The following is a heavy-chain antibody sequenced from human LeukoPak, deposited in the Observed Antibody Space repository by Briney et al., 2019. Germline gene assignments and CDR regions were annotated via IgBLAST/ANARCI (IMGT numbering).Heavy chain of an antibody. J-gene: IGHJ4*02. CDR1: GGSISSSSYY. D-gene: IGHD3-16*01. Sequence: PSETLSLTCTVSGGSISSSSYYWGWIRQPPGKGLEWIGSIYYSGSTYYNPSLKSRVTISVDTSKNQFSLKLSSVTAADTAVYYFARHGDPVGDYFDYWGQGTLVTVSS. CDR2: IYYSGST. CDR3: ARHGDPVGDYFDY. V-gene: IGHV4-39*01.